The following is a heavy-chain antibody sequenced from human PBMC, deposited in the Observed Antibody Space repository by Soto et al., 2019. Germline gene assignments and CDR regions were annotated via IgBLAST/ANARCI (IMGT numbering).Heavy chain of an antibody. D-gene: IGHD6-19*01. CDR2: ISGSGGST. CDR1: GFTFSSYA. V-gene: IGHV3-23*01. J-gene: IGHJ6*03. CDR3: AKDTRRGSSGWYDQINYYYYYYMDV. Sequence: EVQLLESGGGLVQPGGSLRLSCAASGFTFSSYAMSWVRQAPGKGLEWVSAISGSGGSTYYADSVKGRFTISRDNSKNPLYLQMNSLRAEDTAVYYCAKDTRRGSSGWYDQINYYYYYYMDVWGKGTTVTVSS.